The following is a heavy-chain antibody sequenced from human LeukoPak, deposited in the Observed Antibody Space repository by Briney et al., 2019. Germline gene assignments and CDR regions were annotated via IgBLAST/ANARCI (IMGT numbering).Heavy chain of an antibody. CDR3: ARVHIVVVVAAIHHWFDP. V-gene: IGHV4-34*01. D-gene: IGHD2-15*01. J-gene: IGHJ5*02. CDR1: GGSFSGYY. CDR2: INHSGST. Sequence: TSETLSLICAVYGGSFSGYYWSWIRQPPGKGLEWIGEINHSGSTNYNPSLKSRVTISVDTSKNQFSLKLSSVTAADTAVYYCARVHIVVVVAAIHHWFDPWGQGTLVTVSS.